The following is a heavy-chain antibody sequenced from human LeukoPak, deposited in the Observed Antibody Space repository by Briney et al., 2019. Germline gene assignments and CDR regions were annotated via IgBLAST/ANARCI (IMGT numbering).Heavy chain of an antibody. V-gene: IGHV4-39*01. CDR3: ASYDFWSGYYPVPGDWFDP. CDR2: IYYSGST. Sequence: PSETLSLTCTVSGGSISSSSYYWGWIRQPPGKGLEWIGSIYYSGSTYYNPSLKSRVTISVDTSKNQFSLKLSSVTAADTAVHYCASYDFWSGYYPVPGDWFDPWGQGTLVTVSS. D-gene: IGHD3-3*01. J-gene: IGHJ5*02. CDR1: GGSISSSSYY.